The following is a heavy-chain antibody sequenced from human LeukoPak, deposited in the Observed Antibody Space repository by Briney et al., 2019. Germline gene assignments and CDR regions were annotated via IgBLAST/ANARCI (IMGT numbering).Heavy chain of an antibody. D-gene: IGHD4-17*01. CDR2: ISWNSGSM. CDR1: GFTFDDYA. J-gene: IGHJ3*02. CDR3: AKAPFYGDYRLDAFDN. Sequence: GRSLRLSCAGSGFTFDDYAMHWVRQAPGKGLEWVSGISWNSGSMGYADSVKGRFTISRDNAKNSLFLQINSLRAEDTALYYCAKAPFYGDYRLDAFDNWGQGTMVTVSS. V-gene: IGHV3-9*01.